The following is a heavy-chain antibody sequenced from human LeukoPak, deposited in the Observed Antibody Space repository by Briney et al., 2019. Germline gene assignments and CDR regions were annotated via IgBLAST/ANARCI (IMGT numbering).Heavy chain of an antibody. CDR1: GGSISGQY. Sequence: SETLSLTCIVSGGSISGQYWSWIRQPPGKGLEWIGFVSYSGSTNYNPSLNGRVTISLDTSKNQFSLRLNSVTAADTAVYYCARGGASSRYFDYWGQGTLVTVSS. J-gene: IGHJ4*02. CDR2: VSYSGST. CDR3: ARGGASSRYFDY. V-gene: IGHV4-59*11. D-gene: IGHD1-26*01.